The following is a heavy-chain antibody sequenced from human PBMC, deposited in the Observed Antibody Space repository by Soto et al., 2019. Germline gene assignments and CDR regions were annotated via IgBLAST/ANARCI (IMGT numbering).Heavy chain of an antibody. CDR2: ISYDGSNK. CDR3: ARDMGWEDLRGYYYGMDV. Sequence: QVQLVESGGGVVQPGRSLRLSCAASGFTFSSYAMYWVRQAPGKGLEWVAIISYDGSNKHYADSVKGRFTISRDNSKNTLYLQMNSLRVEDTAVYYCARDMGWEDLRGYYYGMDVW. J-gene: IGHJ6*01. V-gene: IGHV3-30-3*01. CDR1: GFTFSSYA. D-gene: IGHD1-26*01.